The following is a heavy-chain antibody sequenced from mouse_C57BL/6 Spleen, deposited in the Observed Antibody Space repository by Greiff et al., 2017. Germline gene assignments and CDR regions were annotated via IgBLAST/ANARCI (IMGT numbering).Heavy chain of an antibody. V-gene: IGHV1-82*01. CDR3: ARSGDGNYDWFAY. CDR1: GYAFSSSW. D-gene: IGHD2-1*01. Sequence: QVHVKQSGPELVKPGASVKISCKASGYAFSSSWMNWVKQRPGKGLEWIGRIYPGDGDTNYNGKFKGKATLTADKSSSTAYMQLSSLTSEDSAVYFCARSGDGNYDWFAYWGQGTLVTVSA. CDR2: IYPGDGDT. J-gene: IGHJ3*01.